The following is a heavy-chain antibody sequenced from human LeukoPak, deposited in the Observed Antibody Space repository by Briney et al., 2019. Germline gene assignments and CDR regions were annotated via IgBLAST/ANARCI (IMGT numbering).Heavy chain of an antibody. CDR1: GYTFTSYY. CDR2: INPSGGST. CDR3: ASSIRGVIHYMDV. D-gene: IGHD3-10*01. Sequence: GASVKVSCKASGYTFTSYYMHWVRQAPGQGLEWMGIINPSGGSTSYAQKFQGRVTMTRDMSTSTVYMELSSLRSEDTAVYYCASSIRGVIHYMDVWGKGTTVTVSS. J-gene: IGHJ6*03. V-gene: IGHV1-46*01.